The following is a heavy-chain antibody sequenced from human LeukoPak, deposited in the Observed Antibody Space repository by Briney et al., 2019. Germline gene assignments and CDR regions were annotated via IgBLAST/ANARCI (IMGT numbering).Heavy chain of an antibody. CDR2: ISYDGSNK. CDR3: AKRSRRTGTPFFMDV. D-gene: IGHD3/OR15-3a*01. CDR1: GFTFSSYG. V-gene: IGHV3-30*18. J-gene: IGHJ6*03. Sequence: PGGSLRLSCAASGFTFSSYGMHWVRQAPGKGLEWGAVISYDGSNKYYADSVKGRFTISRDNSKNTLYLQMNSLRAEDTAVYYCAKRSRRTGTPFFMDVWGKGTTVTVSS.